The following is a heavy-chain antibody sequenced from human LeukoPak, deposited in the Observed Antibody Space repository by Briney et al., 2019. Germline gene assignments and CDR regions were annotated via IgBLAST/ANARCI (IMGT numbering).Heavy chain of an antibody. CDR2: ISYDRSET. CDR3: AREGGYYFDH. CDR1: GFTFGSYG. D-gene: IGHD6-25*01. V-gene: IGHV3-30*03. J-gene: IGHJ4*02. Sequence: GGSLRLSCAASGFTFGSYGLHWVRQAPGKGLEWVAFISYDRSETYYADSVKGRFSISRDNSKNTVYLQMNSLRTEDRAVYYCAREGGYYFDHWGQGTLVTVSS.